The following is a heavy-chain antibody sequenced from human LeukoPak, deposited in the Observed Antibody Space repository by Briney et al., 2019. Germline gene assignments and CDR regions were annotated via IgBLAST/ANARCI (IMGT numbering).Heavy chain of an antibody. J-gene: IGHJ4*02. CDR2: IYSGGST. V-gene: IGHV3-66*01. D-gene: IGHD6-19*01. CDR3: ATGSSGWTRPIDY. CDR1: GFTISRNY. Sequence: GGSLRLSCAASGFTISRNYMSWVRQAPGQGLEWVSVIYSGGSTYYADSVKDRFTISRDNSKNTLYLQMNSLRDEDTAVYYCATGSSGWTRPIDYWGQGTLVTVS.